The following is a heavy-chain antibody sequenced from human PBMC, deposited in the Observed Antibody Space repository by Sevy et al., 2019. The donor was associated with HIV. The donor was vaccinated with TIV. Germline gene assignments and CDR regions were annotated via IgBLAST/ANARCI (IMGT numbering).Heavy chain of an antibody. CDR2: IKEDGSER. V-gene: IGHV3-7*01. Sequence: GGSLRLSCAASGFTLNMYWMTWVRQAPGKGLEWVANIKEDGSERNYLHSVKGRFTISRDNAKDSLYLQINSLRAEDTAVYYCARHCSGGSCYSLLPHYYYGMDVWGQGTTVTVSS. D-gene: IGHD2-15*01. J-gene: IGHJ6*02. CDR1: GFTLNMYW. CDR3: ARHCSGGSCYSLLPHYYYGMDV.